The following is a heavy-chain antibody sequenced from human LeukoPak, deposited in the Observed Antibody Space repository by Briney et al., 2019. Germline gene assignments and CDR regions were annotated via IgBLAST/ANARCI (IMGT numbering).Heavy chain of an antibody. CDR2: VDPGDSDT. D-gene: IGHD5-18*01. CDR3: ARTRPSYSYAYPYYFDY. CDR1: GYSFTSYW. Sequence: GESLKFSCKGSGYSFTSYWIGGVRQMPGKGMEWMGIVDPGDSDTRYSASFQGQVFISADKSINTAYVQWSSLKASDTAMYYCARTRPSYSYAYPYYFDYWGQGTLVTVSS. J-gene: IGHJ4*02. V-gene: IGHV5-51*06.